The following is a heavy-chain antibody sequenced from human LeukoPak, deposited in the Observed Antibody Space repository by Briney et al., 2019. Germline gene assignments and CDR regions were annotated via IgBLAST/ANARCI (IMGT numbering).Heavy chain of an antibody. Sequence: SVKVSCKASGYTFTGYYMHWVRQAPGQGLEWMGWINPNSGGTNYAQKFQGRVTMTRDTSISTAYMELSRLRSDDTAVYYCAREESMVRGVIYYYYYGMDVWGQGTTVTVSS. CDR2: INPNSGGT. CDR3: AREESMVRGVIYYYYYGMDV. D-gene: IGHD3-10*01. J-gene: IGHJ6*02. V-gene: IGHV1-2*02. CDR1: GYTFTGYY.